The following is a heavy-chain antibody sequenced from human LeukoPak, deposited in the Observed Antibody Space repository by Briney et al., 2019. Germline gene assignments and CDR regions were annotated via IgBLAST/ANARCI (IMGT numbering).Heavy chain of an antibody. D-gene: IGHD3-10*01. CDR3: ASGGLWFGESS. J-gene: IGHJ4*02. V-gene: IGHV3-11*04. Sequence: GRSLRLSCAASGFTFSDSYMSWIRQAPGKGLEWISYITNSGRTMYYADSVKGRFTISRDNAKNSLYLQMNSLRADDTAVYYCASGGLWFGESSWGLGTLVTVSS. CDR1: GFTFSDSY. CDR2: ITNSGRTM.